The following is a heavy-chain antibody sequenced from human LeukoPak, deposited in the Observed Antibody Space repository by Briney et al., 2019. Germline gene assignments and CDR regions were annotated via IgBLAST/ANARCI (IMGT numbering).Heavy chain of an antibody. CDR1: GFTFSDYS. CDR2: ISRSSRHV. V-gene: IGHV3-21*01. CDR3: VRDLMGSGSTTAYLHH. D-gene: IGHD1-1*01. Sequence: GGSLRLSCAASGFTFSDYSMNWVRQAPGKGLELVSSISRSSRHVYYAGSVKGRFTISRDNAKNSLYLQMNSLRAEDMAVYFCVRDLMGSGSTTAYLHHWGQGTLVTVSS. J-gene: IGHJ1*01.